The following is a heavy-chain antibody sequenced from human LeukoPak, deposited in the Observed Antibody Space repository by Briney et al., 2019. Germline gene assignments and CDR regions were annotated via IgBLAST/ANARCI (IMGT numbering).Heavy chain of an antibody. CDR1: GGSISSYY. Sequence: SETLSLTCTVSGGSISSYYWSWIRQPAGKGLEWIGRIYPSGSTNYNPSLKSRVTISVDTSKNQFSLKLSSVTAADTAVYYCARLLYYEGWFDPWGQGTLVTVSS. D-gene: IGHD3-22*01. CDR2: IYPSGST. J-gene: IGHJ5*02. CDR3: ARLLYYEGWFDP. V-gene: IGHV4-4*07.